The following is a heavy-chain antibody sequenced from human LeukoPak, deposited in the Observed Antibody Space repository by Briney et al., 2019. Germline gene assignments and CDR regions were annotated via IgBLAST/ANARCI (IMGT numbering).Heavy chain of an antibody. D-gene: IGHD3-16*02. Sequence: GGSLRLSCAASGFTVSDNYMSWVRQAPGKGLEWVSVIYRGGTTYYADSVKGRFTISRDNSKSTLHLQMNSLRAEGTAVYYCTRDLSYDYVWGSYRPRIAFDIWGQGTMVTVSS. V-gene: IGHV3-53*01. CDR3: TRDLSYDYVWGSYRPRIAFDI. J-gene: IGHJ3*02. CDR1: GFTVSDNY. CDR2: IYRGGTT.